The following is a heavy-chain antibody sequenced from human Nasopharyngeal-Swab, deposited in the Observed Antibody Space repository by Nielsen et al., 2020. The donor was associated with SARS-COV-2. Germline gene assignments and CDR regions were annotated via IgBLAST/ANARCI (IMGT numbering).Heavy chain of an antibody. J-gene: IGHJ4*02. Sequence: GGSLRLSCAASGFTFSSYAMSWVRQAPGKGLEWVSAISGSGGSTYYADSVKGRFTIARDNAKNSLYLQMNSLRAEDTAVYYCARHKIYSQAHGPFDYWGQGTLVTVSS. V-gene: IGHV3-23*01. D-gene: IGHD5-18*01. CDR2: ISGSGGST. CDR1: GFTFSSYA. CDR3: ARHKIYSQAHGPFDY.